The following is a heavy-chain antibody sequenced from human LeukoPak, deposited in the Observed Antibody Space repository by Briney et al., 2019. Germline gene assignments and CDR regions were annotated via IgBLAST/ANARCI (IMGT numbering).Heavy chain of an antibody. V-gene: IGHV1-18*01. D-gene: IGHD2-21*01. CDR1: GYTCSSYG. CDR2: INVSNGNT. Sequence: ASVKVSCKASGYTCSSYGISWVRQAPGQGLEWMGWINVSNGNTNYAQRFQGRVTMTTDTSTSTAYMELRSLRSDDTAVYYCARGLISPLDYWGQGTLVTVSS. CDR3: ARGLISPLDY. J-gene: IGHJ4*02.